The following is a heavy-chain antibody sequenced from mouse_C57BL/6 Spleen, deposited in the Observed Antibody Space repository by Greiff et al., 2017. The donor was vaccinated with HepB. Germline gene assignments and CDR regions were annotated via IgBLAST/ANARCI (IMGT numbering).Heavy chain of an antibody. CDR2: ISDGGSYT. V-gene: IGHV5-4*01. J-gene: IGHJ2*01. CDR3: ARDPAQNYFDY. D-gene: IGHD3-2*02. Sequence: EVNVVESGGGLVKPGGSLKLSCAASGFTFSSYAMSWVRQTPEKRLEWVATISDGGSYTYYPDNVKGRFTISRDNAKNNLYLQMSHLKSEDTAMYYCARDPAQNYFDYWGQGTTLTVSS. CDR1: GFTFSSYA.